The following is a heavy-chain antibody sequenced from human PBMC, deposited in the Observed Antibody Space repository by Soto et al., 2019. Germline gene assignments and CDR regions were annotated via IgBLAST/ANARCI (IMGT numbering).Heavy chain of an antibody. J-gene: IGHJ4*02. Sequence: GGSLRLSCAALVFTISSNYMSWIRHSPGKGLEWVSVIFADGETHYADSVRGRFTMSRDLSNDTVHLQMNGLRAEDTALYYCTRDETFSGGATPWTHWGQGTVVTVSS. CDR2: IFADGET. V-gene: IGHV3-53*01. D-gene: IGHD6-19*01. CDR3: TRDETFSGGATPWTH. CDR1: VFTISSNY.